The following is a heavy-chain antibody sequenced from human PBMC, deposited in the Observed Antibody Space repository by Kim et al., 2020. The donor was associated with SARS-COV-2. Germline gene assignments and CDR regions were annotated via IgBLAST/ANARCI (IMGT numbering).Heavy chain of an antibody. J-gene: IGHJ4*02. V-gene: IGHV3-23*01. CDR3: AKDGDYDILTGYSNFDY. Sequence: VKGRFTISRDNSKNTLYLQMNSLRAEDTAVYFCAKDGDYDILTGYSNFDYWGQGTLVTVSS. D-gene: IGHD3-9*01.